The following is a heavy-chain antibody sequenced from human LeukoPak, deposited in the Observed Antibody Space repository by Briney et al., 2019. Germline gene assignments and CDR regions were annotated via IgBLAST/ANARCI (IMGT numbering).Heavy chain of an antibody. CDR2: INTDTGNP. D-gene: IGHD2-2*02. Sequence: ASVKVSCKASGYTFTRYGMNWVRQASGQGLEWMGWINTDTGNPTYAQGFTGRFVFSLDTSVSTAYLQISSLKAEDTAVYYCARTTAICNSTNCHRWGFDYWGQGTLVTVSS. J-gene: IGHJ4*02. V-gene: IGHV7-4-1*02. CDR1: GYTFTRYG. CDR3: ARTTAICNSTNCHRWGFDY.